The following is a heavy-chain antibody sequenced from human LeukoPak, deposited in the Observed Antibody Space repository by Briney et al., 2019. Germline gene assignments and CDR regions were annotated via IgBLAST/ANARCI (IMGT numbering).Heavy chain of an antibody. CDR1: GFTFSDYD. Sequence: GGSLRLSCTASGFTFSDYDFHWVRQAAGKGLEWVSAIGVRGDTYYPGSVKGRFTISRENGKSSLYLQMNSLTAGDTAVYFCAREYCGSGPGCTGGYFFDLWGRGTLVTVSS. D-gene: IGHD2-15*01. V-gene: IGHV3-13*01. CDR2: IGVRGDT. J-gene: IGHJ2*01. CDR3: AREYCGSGPGCTGGYFFDL.